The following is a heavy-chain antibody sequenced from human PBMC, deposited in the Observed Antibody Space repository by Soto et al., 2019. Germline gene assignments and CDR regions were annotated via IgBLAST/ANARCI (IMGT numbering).Heavy chain of an antibody. D-gene: IGHD6-19*01. Sequence: QVQLVESGGGVVQPGRSLRLSCTASGFTFSSNAIHWVRQAPGKGLEWVAVVSYDGSNEYYADSLKGRFTISRDSSKKTMYLQMNSLGAEDTAIYYCAKEEKVAGWYAFDIWGKGTMVTVSS. CDR1: GFTFSSNA. CDR2: VSYDGSNE. V-gene: IGHV3-30*18. CDR3: AKEEKVAGWYAFDI. J-gene: IGHJ3*02.